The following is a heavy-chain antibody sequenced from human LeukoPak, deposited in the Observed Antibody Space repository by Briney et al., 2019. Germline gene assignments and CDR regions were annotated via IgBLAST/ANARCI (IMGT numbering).Heavy chain of an antibody. Sequence: KPSETLSLTCTVSGGSISSYYWSWIRQPPGKGLEWIAYISDIGSINYNPSLKSRVTISLDTSKNQFSLKLSSVTAADTAVYYCARYSRIAVAGTGSFDFWGQGTLVTVSS. D-gene: IGHD6-19*01. V-gene: IGHV4-59*08. J-gene: IGHJ4*02. CDR3: ARYSRIAVAGTGSFDF. CDR2: ISDIGSI. CDR1: GGSISSYY.